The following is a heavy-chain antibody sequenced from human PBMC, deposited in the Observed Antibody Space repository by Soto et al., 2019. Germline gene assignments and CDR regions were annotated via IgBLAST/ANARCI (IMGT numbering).Heavy chain of an antibody. D-gene: IGHD3-3*01. CDR2: INRDGSST. CDR3: ADGGQGDFWSGYPDDAFDI. Sequence: GGSLRLSCAASGFTFSSYWMHWVRQAPGKGLVWVSRINRDGSSTSYADSVKGRFTISRDNAKNTLYLQMNSLRAEDTAVYCGADGGQGDFWSGYPDDAFDIWGQGTMVTVSS. J-gene: IGHJ3*02. CDR1: GFTFSSYW. V-gene: IGHV3-74*01.